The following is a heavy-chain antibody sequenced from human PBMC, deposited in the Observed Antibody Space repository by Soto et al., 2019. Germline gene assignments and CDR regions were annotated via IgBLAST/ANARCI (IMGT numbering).Heavy chain of an antibody. CDR1: GFTFSSYS. CDR3: ARLRMVRGVTNWFDP. CDR2: ISSSSSYI. J-gene: IGHJ5*02. Sequence: PGGSLRLSCAASGFTFSSYSMNWVRQAPGKGLEWVSSISSSSSYIYYADSVKGRFTISRDNAKNSLYLQMNSLRAEDTAVYYCARLRMVRGVTNWFDPWGQGTLVTVSS. D-gene: IGHD3-10*01. V-gene: IGHV3-21*01.